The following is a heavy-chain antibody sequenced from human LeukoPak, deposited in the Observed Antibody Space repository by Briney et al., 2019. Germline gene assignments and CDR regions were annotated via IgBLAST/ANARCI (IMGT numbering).Heavy chain of an antibody. Sequence: GESLKISCKGSGYSFTSYWIGWVRQMPRKGLEWMGIIYPGDSDTRYSPSFQGQVTISADKSISTAYLQWSSLKASDTAMYYCARGPLYYYDSSGYYGAFDIWGQGTMVTVSS. V-gene: IGHV5-51*01. CDR1: GYSFTSYW. CDR3: ARGPLYYYDSSGYYGAFDI. J-gene: IGHJ3*02. CDR2: IYPGDSDT. D-gene: IGHD3-22*01.